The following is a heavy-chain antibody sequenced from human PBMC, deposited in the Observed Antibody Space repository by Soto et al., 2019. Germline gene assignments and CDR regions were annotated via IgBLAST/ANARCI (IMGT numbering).Heavy chain of an antibody. CDR3: AREEAYYGSGSYS. V-gene: IGHV4-30-4*01. Sequence: QVQLQESGPGLVKPSQTLSLTCTVSGGSISSGDYYWSWIRQPPGKGLEWIGHIYYSGSPYYNPSLKSRVXXSXDRXKTQFSLKLSSVTAADTAVYYCAREEAYYGSGSYSWGQGTLVTVSS. D-gene: IGHD3-10*01. CDR1: GGSISSGDYY. J-gene: IGHJ5*02. CDR2: IYYSGSP.